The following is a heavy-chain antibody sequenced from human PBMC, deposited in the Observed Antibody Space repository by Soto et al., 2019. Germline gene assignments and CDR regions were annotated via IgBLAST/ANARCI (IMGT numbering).Heavy chain of an antibody. CDR2: IAHDGSYK. CDR3: SGERTSDGRSFLTYRGLDV. D-gene: IGHD2-15*01. V-gene: IGHV3-30-3*01. Sequence: QVQLVESGGGVVQPGRSLRLSCAASGFTFSNYAIHWVRQAPGKGLEWVAVIAHDGSYKFYADSVKGRFTISRDNSDNTLHLQLSSLRVEDTAVYYCSGERTSDGRSFLTYRGLDVWGQGATVTVSS. J-gene: IGHJ6*02. CDR1: GFTFSNYA.